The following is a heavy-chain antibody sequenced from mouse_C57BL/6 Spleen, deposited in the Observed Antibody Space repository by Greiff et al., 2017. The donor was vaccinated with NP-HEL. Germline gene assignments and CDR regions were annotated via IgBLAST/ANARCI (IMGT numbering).Heavy chain of an antibody. D-gene: IGHD3-2*02. Sequence: VHLVESGAELVRPGASVTLSCKASGYTFTDYEMHWVKQTPVHGLEWIGAIDPETGGTAYNQKFKGKAILTADKSSSTAYMELRSLTSEDSAVYYCTRKRTAQATSWFAYWGQGTLVTVSA. CDR3: TRKRTAQATSWFAY. J-gene: IGHJ3*01. CDR1: GYTFTDYE. V-gene: IGHV1-15*01. CDR2: IDPETGGT.